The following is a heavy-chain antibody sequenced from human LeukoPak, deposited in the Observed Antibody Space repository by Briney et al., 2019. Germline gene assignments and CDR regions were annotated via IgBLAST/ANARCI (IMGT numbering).Heavy chain of an antibody. D-gene: IGHD3/OR15-3a*01. CDR3: AKWGDFWTGLNNWYFEL. Sequence: GGSLRLSCAASGFTFSTYAMAWVRQAPGRGLEWVSGIRGSGGSTYYADSVKGRFTISRDNSKNTHYLQMSSLTAEDTAVYYCAKWGDFWTGLNNWYFELWGRGTLVTVSS. J-gene: IGHJ2*01. CDR2: IRGSGGST. V-gene: IGHV3-23*01. CDR1: GFTFSTYA.